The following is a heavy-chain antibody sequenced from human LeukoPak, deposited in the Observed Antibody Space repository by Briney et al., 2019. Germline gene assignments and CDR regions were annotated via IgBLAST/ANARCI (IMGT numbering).Heavy chain of an antibody. V-gene: IGHV3-21*01. D-gene: IGHD3-9*01. CDR1: GFTFSSYS. CDR3: APFQDILTGYYLLDY. Sequence: GGSLRLSCAASGFTFSSYSMIWVRQAPGKGLEWASSIGSSSSYIYYVDSVKGRFTIPRDNAKNSPYLQMNSLRAEDTAVYYCAPFQDILTGYYLLDYWGQGTLVTVSS. J-gene: IGHJ4*02. CDR2: IGSSSSYI.